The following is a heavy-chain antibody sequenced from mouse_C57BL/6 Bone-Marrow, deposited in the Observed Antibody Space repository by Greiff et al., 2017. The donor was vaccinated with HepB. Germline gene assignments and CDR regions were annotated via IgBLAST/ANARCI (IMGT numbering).Heavy chain of an antibody. Sequence: VQLQQPGAELVRPGTSVKLSCKASGYTFTSYWMHWVKQRPGQGLEWIGVIDPSDSYTNYNQKFKGKATLTVDTSSSTANMQLSSLTSEASAVYYCARDYAGGYYFDYWGQGTTLTVSS. J-gene: IGHJ2*01. CDR1: GYTFTSYW. CDR3: ARDYAGGYYFDY. CDR2: IDPSDSYT. D-gene: IGHD2-4*01. V-gene: IGHV1-59*01.